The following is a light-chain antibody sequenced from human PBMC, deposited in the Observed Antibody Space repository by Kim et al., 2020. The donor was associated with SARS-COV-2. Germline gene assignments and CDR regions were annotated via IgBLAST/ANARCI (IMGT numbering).Light chain of an antibody. CDR2: DAS. CDR3: QQYNSYSRT. CDR1: QSISSW. J-gene: IGKJ2*01. V-gene: IGKV1-5*01. Sequence: DIQMTQSPSTLSASVGDRVTITCRASQSISSWLAWYQQKPGKAPKLLIYDASSLESGVPSRFSGSGSGTEFTLTISSLQPDDFATYYCQQYNSYSRTFGQGTSWRS.